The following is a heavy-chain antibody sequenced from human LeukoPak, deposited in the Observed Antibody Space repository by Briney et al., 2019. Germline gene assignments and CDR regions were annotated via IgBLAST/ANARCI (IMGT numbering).Heavy chain of an antibody. J-gene: IGHJ6*04. CDR2: INHSGST. CDR3: AKKIFLDV. CDR1: GGSFSGYY. Sequence: SETLSLTCAVYGGSFSGYYWSWIRQPPGKGLEWIGEINHSGSTNYNPSLKSRVIISVDMSKSQFSLKLRSVTAADTAVYYCAKKIFLDVWGKGTTVTVSS. V-gene: IGHV4-34*01.